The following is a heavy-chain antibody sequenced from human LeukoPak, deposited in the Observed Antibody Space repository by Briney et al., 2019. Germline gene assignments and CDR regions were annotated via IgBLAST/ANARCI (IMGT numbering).Heavy chain of an antibody. V-gene: IGHV3-7*04. D-gene: IGHD3-16*02. J-gene: IGHJ4*02. CDR1: GFTFSNYW. CDR2: INQDGSEK. Sequence: GGSLRLSCAAYGFTFSNYWMSWVRQAPGKGLEWVANINQDGSEKNYVNSVKGRITISRDNAKDSLYLQMNSLRAEDTALYYCARDVRPFDYWGQGTLLTVSS. CDR3: ARDVRPFDY.